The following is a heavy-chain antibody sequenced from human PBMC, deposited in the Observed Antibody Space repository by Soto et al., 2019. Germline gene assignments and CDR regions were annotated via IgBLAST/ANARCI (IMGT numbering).Heavy chain of an antibody. V-gene: IGHV4-39*01. CDR1: GDSISSRSYY. CDR2: IYYSGST. D-gene: IGHD2-21*02. J-gene: IGHJ1*01. CDR3: SRQRPSVVTHAPVAV. Sequence: PVTLSLTCAITGDSISSRSYYWGWIRQPPGKGLEWIGSIYYSGSTYNNPSLRSRVSMSIDTSKDQFSLKLKSVTAADTALYFCSRQRPSVVTHAPVAVWGPGCLVT.